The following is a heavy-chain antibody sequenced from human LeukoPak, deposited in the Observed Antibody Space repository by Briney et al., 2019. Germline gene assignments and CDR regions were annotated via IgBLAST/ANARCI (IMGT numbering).Heavy chain of an antibody. D-gene: IGHD2-15*01. CDR1: GYTFTSYG. CDR2: ISAYNGNT. J-gene: IGHJ4*02. CDR3: ARDRLSYCSGGSCYQYYFDY. Sequence: ASVKVCCKASGYTFTSYGISWVRQAPGQGLEWMGWISAYNGNTNYAQKLQGRVTMTTDTSTSTAYMELRSLRSDDTAVYYCARDRLSYCSGGSCYQYYFDYWGQGTLVTVSS. V-gene: IGHV1-18*01.